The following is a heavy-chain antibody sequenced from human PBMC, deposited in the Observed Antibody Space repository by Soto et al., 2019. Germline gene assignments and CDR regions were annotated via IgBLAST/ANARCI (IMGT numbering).Heavy chain of an antibody. D-gene: IGHD3-16*01. CDR2: IRAHNQNP. CDR1: GYTFTDFG. V-gene: IGHV1-18*01. Sequence: QVQLLQSGPELRKPGASVKVSCKAFGYTFTDFGIGWVRQAPVPGLEWVGWIRAHNQNPNYTKSLQGRVNVTTDTSPHTAFISLPGMITDDTAAYYMRRAAGRLEFVWRRNDAFDIWGQGTMVIVS. J-gene: IGHJ3*02. CDR3: RRAAGRLEFVWRRNDAFDI.